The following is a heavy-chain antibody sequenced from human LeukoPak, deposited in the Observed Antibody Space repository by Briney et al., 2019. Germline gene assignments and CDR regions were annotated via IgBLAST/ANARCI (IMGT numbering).Heavy chain of an antibody. CDR3: ARQLEYSYGPFSYYYYMDV. CDR2: INHSGST. Sequence: SETLSLTCAVYGGSFNGSYWSWIRQPPGKGLEWIGEINHSGSTSYNPSLKSRVTISVDTSKNQFSLKLSSVTAADTAVYYCARQLEYSYGPFSYYYYMDVWGKGTTVTISS. J-gene: IGHJ6*03. D-gene: IGHD5-18*01. V-gene: IGHV4-34*01. CDR1: GGSFNGSY.